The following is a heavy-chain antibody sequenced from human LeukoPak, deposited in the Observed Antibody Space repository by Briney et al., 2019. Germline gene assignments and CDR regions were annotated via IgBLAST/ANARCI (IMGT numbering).Heavy chain of an antibody. CDR3: ARSFGYDILTGYWYFDL. CDR1: GGSISSYY. CDR2: IYYSGST. D-gene: IGHD3-9*01. J-gene: IGHJ2*01. V-gene: IGHV4-59*01. Sequence: SETLSLTCTVSGGSISSYYWSWIRQPPGKGLEWIGYIYYSGSTNYNPSLKSRVTISVDTSKNQFSLKLSSVTAADTAVYYCARSFGYDILTGYWYFDLWGRGTLVTVSS.